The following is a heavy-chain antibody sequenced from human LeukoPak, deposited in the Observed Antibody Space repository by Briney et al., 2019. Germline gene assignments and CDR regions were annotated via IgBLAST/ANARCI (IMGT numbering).Heavy chain of an antibody. D-gene: IGHD7-27*01. CDR3: ARDRNWGFDY. CDR1: GFTFSSYS. CDR2: ISSSSSDI. J-gene: IGHJ4*02. V-gene: IGHV3-48*02. Sequence: GGSLRLSCAASGFTFSSYSMNWVRQAPGKGLEWISYISSSSSDISYADSVRGRFTISRDNAKNSLYLQMNSLRDEDTAVYYCARDRNWGFDYRGQGTLLTVSS.